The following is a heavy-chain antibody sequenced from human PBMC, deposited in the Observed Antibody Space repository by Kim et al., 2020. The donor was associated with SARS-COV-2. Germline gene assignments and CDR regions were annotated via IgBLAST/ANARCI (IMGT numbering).Heavy chain of an antibody. J-gene: IGHJ6*02. D-gene: IGHD2-8*02. CDR1: GFTFSSYS. CDR3: ARDGDYCTGGECYGGGMDV. Sequence: GGSLRLSCAASGFTFSSYSMNWVRQAPGKGLEWVSYISSSSSTIYYADSVKGRFTISRDNAKNSLYLQMNSLRDEDTAVYYCARDGDYCTGGECYGGGMDVWGQGATVTVSS. CDR2: ISSSSSTI. V-gene: IGHV3-48*02.